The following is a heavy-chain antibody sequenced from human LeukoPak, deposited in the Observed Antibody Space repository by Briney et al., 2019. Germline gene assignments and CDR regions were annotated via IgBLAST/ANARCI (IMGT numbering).Heavy chain of an antibody. CDR3: ARYTGHEYYFDF. V-gene: IGHV1-18*01. D-gene: IGHD2-2*02. CDR2: ISAYNGNT. Sequence: ASVKVSCKASGYTFTSYGISWVRQAPGQGLEWMGWISAYNGNTNYAQKLQGRVTMTRDTSISTAYMELSRLTSDDTAVYYCARYTGHEYYFDFWGQGTLVTVSS. J-gene: IGHJ4*02. CDR1: GYTFTSYG.